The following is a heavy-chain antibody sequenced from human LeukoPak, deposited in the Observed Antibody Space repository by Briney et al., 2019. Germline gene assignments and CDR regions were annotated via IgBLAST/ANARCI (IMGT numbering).Heavy chain of an antibody. J-gene: IGHJ4*02. V-gene: IGHV3-21*01. CDR1: GFTFRSYN. Sequence: GGSLRLSCAASGFTFRSYNMNWVRQAPGKRPEWVSSISSSSSYIYYADSVKGRFTISRDNAKNSLYLQMNGLRAEDTALYYCARGASRADYWGQGTLVTVSS. CDR3: ARGASRADY. CDR2: ISSSSSYI.